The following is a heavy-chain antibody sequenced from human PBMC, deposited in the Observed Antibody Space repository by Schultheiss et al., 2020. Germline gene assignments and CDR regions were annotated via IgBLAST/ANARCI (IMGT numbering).Heavy chain of an antibody. CDR3: ARDNRLVVYAISPSFDYYYGMDV. J-gene: IGHJ6*04. V-gene: IGHV4-31*03. CDR2: IYYSGST. D-gene: IGHD2-8*02. CDR1: GGSISSSSYY. Sequence: SETLSLTCTVSGGSISSSSYYWSWIRQHPGKGLEWIGYIYYSGSTNYNPSLKSRVTISVDTSKNQFSLKLSSVTAADTAVYYCARDNRLVVYAISPSFDYYYGMDVWGKGTTGTVSS.